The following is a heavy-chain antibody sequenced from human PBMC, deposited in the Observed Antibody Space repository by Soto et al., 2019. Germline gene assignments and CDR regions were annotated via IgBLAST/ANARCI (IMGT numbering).Heavy chain of an antibody. CDR1: GGSISSYY. CDR2: IYYSGST. V-gene: IGHV4-59*01. D-gene: IGHD3-22*01. Sequence: SETLSLTCTVSGGSISSYYWTWIRQPPGKGLEWIGHIYYSGSTSYNPSLKSRVSISVNTSKKEFSLKLSSVNAADTAVYYCARVIHYYDTSGSYAWYFDYWGHGRLVTVSS. J-gene: IGHJ4*01. CDR3: ARVIHYYDTSGSYAWYFDY.